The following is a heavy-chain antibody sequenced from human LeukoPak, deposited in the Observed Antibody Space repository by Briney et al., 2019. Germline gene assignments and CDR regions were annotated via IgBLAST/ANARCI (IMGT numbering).Heavy chain of an antibody. V-gene: IGHV3-48*03. J-gene: IGHJ4*02. Sequence: GGSLRLSCAASGFTFSSYEMNWVRQAPGKGLEWVSYISSSGGTRYYADSVEGRFTISRDNAKNSLYLQMNSLRAEDTAVYYCARDVIQPWLLFDYWGQGTLVTVSS. CDR3: ARDVIQPWLLFDY. CDR2: ISSSGGTR. D-gene: IGHD5-18*01. CDR1: GFTFSSYE.